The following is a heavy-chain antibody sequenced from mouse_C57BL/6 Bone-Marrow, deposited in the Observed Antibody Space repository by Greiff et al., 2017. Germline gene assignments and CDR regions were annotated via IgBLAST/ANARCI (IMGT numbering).Heavy chain of an antibody. D-gene: IGHD2-4*01. CDR1: GYTFPDYY. J-gene: IGHJ4*01. CDR3: ARRYYDYYYYAMDY. Sequence: EVQLQQSGPELVKPGASVKISCKASGYTFPDYYMNWVKQSHGKSLEWIGDINPNNGGTRYNQKFKGKATLTVDKSSSTAYMELRSLTSEDSAVYYCARRYYDYYYYAMDYWGQGTSVTVSS. V-gene: IGHV1-26*01. CDR2: INPNNGGT.